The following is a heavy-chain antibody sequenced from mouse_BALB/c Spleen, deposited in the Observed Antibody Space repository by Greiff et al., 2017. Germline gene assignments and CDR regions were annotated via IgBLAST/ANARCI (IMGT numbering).Heavy chain of an antibody. J-gene: IGHJ4*01. CDR1: GFSLTSYG. CDR2: IWSGGST. Sequence: VKLMESGPGLVQPSQSLSITCTVSGFSLTSYGVHWVRQSPGKGLEWLGVIWSGGSTDYNAAFISRLSISKDNSKSQVFFKMNSLRANDTAIYYCARSDPLYAMDYWGQGTSVTVSS. CDR3: ARSDPLYAMDY. V-gene: IGHV2-2*02.